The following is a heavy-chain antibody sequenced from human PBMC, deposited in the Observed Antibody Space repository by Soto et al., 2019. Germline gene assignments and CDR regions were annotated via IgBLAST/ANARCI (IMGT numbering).Heavy chain of an antibody. CDR2: IYPGDSDT. CDR1: GYSFTNYW. Sequence: GECLKLSCTVSGYSFTNYWIGWVRQLPGKGLEWMGIIYPGDSDTRYSPSFQGQVTISADKSISTAYLQWSSLRASDTAMYYCAIGGDWYFFDMWAQGTMVTVSS. V-gene: IGHV5-51*01. D-gene: IGHD2-21*02. J-gene: IGHJ3*02. CDR3: AIGGDWYFFDM.